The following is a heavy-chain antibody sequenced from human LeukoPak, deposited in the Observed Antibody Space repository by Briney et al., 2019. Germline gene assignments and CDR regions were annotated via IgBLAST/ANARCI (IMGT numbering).Heavy chain of an antibody. J-gene: IGHJ4*02. CDR1: GGSISSSSYY. Sequence: SETLSLTCTVSGGSISSSSYYWGWIRQPPGKGLEWIGSIYYSGSIYYNPSLKSRVTISVDTSKNQFSLKLSSVTAADTAVYYCARVLVGATGYFDYWGQGTLVTVSS. CDR3: ARVLVGATGYFDY. D-gene: IGHD1-26*01. V-gene: IGHV4-39*07. CDR2: IYYSGSI.